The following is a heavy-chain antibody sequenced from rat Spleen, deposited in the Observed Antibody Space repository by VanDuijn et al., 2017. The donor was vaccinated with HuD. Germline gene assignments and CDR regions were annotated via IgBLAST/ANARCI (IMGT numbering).Heavy chain of an antibody. CDR3: TRGGNYALDA. V-gene: IGHV5-29*01. CDR2: ISSDGRRN. J-gene: IGHJ2*01. Sequence: EVQLVESDGGLVQPGRSLKLSCAASGFTFSAYYMAWVRQAPTKGLEWVATISSDGRRNYYRDSVKGRFTVSRDNAQNTLYLQMNSLRSEDTATYYCTRGGNYALDAWGQGVMVTVSS. D-gene: IGHD1-10*01. CDR1: GFTFSAYY.